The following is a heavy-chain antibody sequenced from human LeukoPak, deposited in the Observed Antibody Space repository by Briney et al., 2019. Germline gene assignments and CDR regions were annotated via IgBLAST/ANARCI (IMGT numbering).Heavy chain of an antibody. CDR1: GYTFSSYD. V-gene: IGHV1-8*03. Sequence: ASVKVSCKASGYTFSSYDINWVRQATGQGLEWMGWMNPNSGNTGYAQKFQGRVTITRNISISTVYMEVSSLRSEDTAVYYCARDRLPFYCDSSGYDACDIWGQGTMVTVSS. CDR2: MNPNSGNT. D-gene: IGHD3-22*01. CDR3: ARDRLPFYCDSSGYDACDI. J-gene: IGHJ3*02.